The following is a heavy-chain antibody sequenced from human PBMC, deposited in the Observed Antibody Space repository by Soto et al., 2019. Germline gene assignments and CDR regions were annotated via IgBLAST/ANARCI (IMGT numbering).Heavy chain of an antibody. CDR1: GFTFSSYG. CDR2: ISYDGSNK. D-gene: IGHD6-19*01. CDR3: AKDRVAGTGDY. Sequence: GGSLRLSCAASGFTFSSYGMHWVRQAPGKGLEWVAVISYDGSNKYYADSVKGRFTISRDNSKNTLYLQMNSLRAEDTAVYYCAKDRVAGTGDYWGQGTLVTVSS. J-gene: IGHJ4*02. V-gene: IGHV3-30*18.